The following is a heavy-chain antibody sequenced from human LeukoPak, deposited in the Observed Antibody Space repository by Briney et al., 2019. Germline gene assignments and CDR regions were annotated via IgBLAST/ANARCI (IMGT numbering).Heavy chain of an antibody. CDR2: IYYSGST. D-gene: IGHD3-10*01. J-gene: IGHJ4*02. CDR1: GGSISSGGYS. V-gene: IGHV4-30-4*07. CDR3: ARVTNYYGSGSLDY. Sequence: SETLSLTCAVSGGSISSGGYSWRWIRQPPGKGLEWIGYIYYSGSTYYNPSLKSRVTISVDTSKNQFSLKLSSVTAADTAVYYCARVTNYYGSGSLDYWGQGTLVTVSS.